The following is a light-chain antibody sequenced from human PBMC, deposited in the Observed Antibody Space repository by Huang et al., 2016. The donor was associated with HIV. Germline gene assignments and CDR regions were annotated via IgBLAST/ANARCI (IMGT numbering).Light chain of an antibody. Sequence: EVGMTQSPVTLSVSPGERATLSCRASQSINSNLAWYQQKPGQAPRLLIYGASTRATGFPARFSGRGSGTEFSPTINSLQSEDYAVYYCQQYNNWPPLTFGGGTKVEMK. CDR3: QQYNNWPPLT. CDR2: GAS. CDR1: QSINSN. V-gene: IGKV3-15*01. J-gene: IGKJ4*01.